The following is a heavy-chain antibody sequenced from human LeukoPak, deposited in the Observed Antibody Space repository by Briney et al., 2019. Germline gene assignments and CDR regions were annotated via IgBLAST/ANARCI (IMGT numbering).Heavy chain of an antibody. CDR2: ISSSSSYI. Sequence: GGSLRLSCAASGFTFSSYSMNWVRKAPGKGLEWVSSISSSSSYIYYADSVKGRFTISRDNAKNSLYLQMNSLRAEDTAVYYCARGADTASYYYMDVWGKGTTVTVSS. J-gene: IGHJ6*03. CDR3: ARGADTASYYYMDV. CDR1: GFTFSSYS. D-gene: IGHD5-18*01. V-gene: IGHV3-21*01.